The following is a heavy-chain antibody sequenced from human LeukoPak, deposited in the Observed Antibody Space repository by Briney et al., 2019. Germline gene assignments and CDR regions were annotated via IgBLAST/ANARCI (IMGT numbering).Heavy chain of an antibody. CDR3: ARDGANDYGDYEAGFDY. D-gene: IGHD4-17*01. Sequence: GGSLRLSCAASGFTFSSYWMTWVRQAPGKGLEWVANIKQDGSEKYYVDSVKGRFTISRDNAKNSVYLQMNSLRAEDTAVYYCARDGANDYGDYEAGFDYWGQGTLVTVSS. V-gene: IGHV3-7*01. CDR1: GFTFSSYW. J-gene: IGHJ4*02. CDR2: IKQDGSEK.